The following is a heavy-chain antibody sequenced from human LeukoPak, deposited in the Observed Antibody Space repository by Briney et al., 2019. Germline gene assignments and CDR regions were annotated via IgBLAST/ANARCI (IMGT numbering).Heavy chain of an antibody. Sequence: GGSLRLSCAASGFTFSNSAMNWVRQAPGKGLEWASSINDVSSHIYYADSVKGRFTISRNNANNSMSLQMNNLRAEDTAVYYCARDSTYYLRYGYFDSWGQGILVTVSS. D-gene: IGHD3-22*01. CDR3: ARDSTYYLRYGYFDS. CDR2: INDVSSHI. V-gene: IGHV3-21*06. CDR1: GFTFSNSA. J-gene: IGHJ4*02.